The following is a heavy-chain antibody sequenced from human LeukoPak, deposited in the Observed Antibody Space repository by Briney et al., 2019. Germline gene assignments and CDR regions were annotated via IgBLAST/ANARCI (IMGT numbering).Heavy chain of an antibody. J-gene: IGHJ5*02. CDR2: IRFDGANK. CDR1: GFTFSNXG. V-gene: IGHV3-30*02. Sequence: GGSXXXXXXASGFTFSNXGXXXVRQAPGKGXXXXXLIRFDGANKYYADSVKGRFTISRDNSKNTLYLQMNSLRAEDTAVYYCAKDLTSDFGGAFDPWGQGTLVTVSS. D-gene: IGHD3-10*01. CDR3: AKDLTSDFGGAFDP.